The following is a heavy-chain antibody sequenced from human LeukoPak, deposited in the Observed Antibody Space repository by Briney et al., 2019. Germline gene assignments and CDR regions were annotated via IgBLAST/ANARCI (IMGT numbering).Heavy chain of an antibody. CDR3: ARGRIVVVSQRGSWFDP. Sequence: SETLSLTCAVYGGSFSGYYWSWIRQPPGKGLEWIGEINHSGSTNYNPSLKSRVTISVDTSKNQFSLKLSSVTAADTAVYYCARGRIVVVSQRGSWFDPWGQGTLVTVSS. J-gene: IGHJ5*02. D-gene: IGHD2-2*01. CDR1: GGSFSGYY. V-gene: IGHV4-34*01. CDR2: INHSGST.